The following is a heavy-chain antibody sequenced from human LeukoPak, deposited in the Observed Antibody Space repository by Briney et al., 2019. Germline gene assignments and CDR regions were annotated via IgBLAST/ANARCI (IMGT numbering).Heavy chain of an antibody. J-gene: IGHJ4*02. CDR3: ARISGGVPAAHFDY. CDR2: INSSGSTI. CDR1: GFTFSDYY. V-gene: IGHV3-11*01. D-gene: IGHD2-2*01. Sequence: GSLSLSCAASGFTFSDYYMSWIRQAPGKGLEWVSYINSSGSTIYYADSVKGRFTTSRANATNSLYLQMNSLRAEDTAVYYCARISGGVPAAHFDYWGQGALVTVSS.